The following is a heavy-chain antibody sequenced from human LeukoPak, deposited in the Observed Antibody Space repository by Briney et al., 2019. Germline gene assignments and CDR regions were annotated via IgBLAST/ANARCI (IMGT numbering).Heavy chain of an antibody. Sequence: SVKVSCKASGGTFSSYAISWVRQAPGQGLEWMGGIIPVFGTANYARKFQGRVTITADESTSTAYMELSSLRSEDTAVYYCARLRGEDIVVVPAALSGSGSSPTYYMDVWGKGTTVTVSS. D-gene: IGHD2-2*01. CDR2: IIPVFGTA. CDR1: GGTFSSYA. J-gene: IGHJ6*03. CDR3: ARLRGEDIVVVPAALSGSGSSPTYYMDV. V-gene: IGHV1-69*13.